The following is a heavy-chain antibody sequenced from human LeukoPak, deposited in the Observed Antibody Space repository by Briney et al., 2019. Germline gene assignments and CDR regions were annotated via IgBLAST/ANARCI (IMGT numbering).Heavy chain of an antibody. Sequence: SETLSLTCAVYGGSFSGYYWSWIRQPPGKGLEWIGEINHSGSTNYNPSLKSRVTISVDTSNNQFSLKLSSVTAADTAVYYCARRGYSYGYASYYYMDVWGKGTTVTISS. V-gene: IGHV4-34*01. CDR2: INHSGST. CDR1: GGSFSGYY. D-gene: IGHD5-18*01. J-gene: IGHJ6*03. CDR3: ARRGYSYGYASYYYMDV.